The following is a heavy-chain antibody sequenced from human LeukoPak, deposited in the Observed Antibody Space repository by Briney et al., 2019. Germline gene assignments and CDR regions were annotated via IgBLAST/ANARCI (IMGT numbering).Heavy chain of an antibody. CDR3: ARGAEILGLQGRTWFDP. Sequence: SETLSLTCTVSGGSISSGGYYWSWIRQHPGMGLEWIGYIYYSGSTYYNPSLKSRVTISVDTSKNQFSLKLSSVTAADTAVYYCARGAEILGLQGRTWFDPRGQGTLVTVSS. D-gene: IGHD2-15*01. CDR1: GGSISSGGYY. V-gene: IGHV4-31*03. CDR2: IYYSGST. J-gene: IGHJ5*02.